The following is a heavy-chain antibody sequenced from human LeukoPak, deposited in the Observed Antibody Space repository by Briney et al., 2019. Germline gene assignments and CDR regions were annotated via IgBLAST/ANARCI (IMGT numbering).Heavy chain of an antibody. CDR2: TRNKANSYTT. D-gene: IGHD5-12*01. CDR1: GFTFSDHY. CDR3: ARGSLTGYVYFDG. Sequence: GGCLRLSYAASGFTFSDHYMDWVRQARGEGLEWVGRTRNKANSYTTEYATSVRGRFTVSRDDSKNSLFLQMNSLKTEDTAVYYCARGSLTGYVYFDGWGQGTLVTVSS. J-gene: IGHJ4*02. V-gene: IGHV3-72*01.